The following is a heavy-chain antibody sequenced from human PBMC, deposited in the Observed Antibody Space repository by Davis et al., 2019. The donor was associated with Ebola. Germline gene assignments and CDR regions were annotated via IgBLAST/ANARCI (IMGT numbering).Heavy chain of an antibody. CDR1: GFTFSGSA. Sequence: GGSLRLSCAASGFTFSGSAMHWVRQASGKGLEWVGRIRSNANSYATAYAASVKGRFTISRDDSKNTAYLQMNSLKTEDTAVYYCTRPGVYDSSGSDYWGQGTLVTVSS. J-gene: IGHJ4*02. D-gene: IGHD3-22*01. CDR2: IRSNANSYAT. CDR3: TRPGVYDSSGSDY. V-gene: IGHV3-73*01.